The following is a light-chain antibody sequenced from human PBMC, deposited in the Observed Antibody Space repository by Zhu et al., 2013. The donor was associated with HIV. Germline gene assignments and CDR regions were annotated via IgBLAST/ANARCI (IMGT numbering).Light chain of an antibody. J-gene: IGLJ1*01. CDR1: SSDVGGYNY. Sequence: QSALTQPASVSGSPGQSITISCTGTSSDVGGYNYVSWYQQHPGKAPKLIIYEVNKRPSGVPDRFSGSKSGNTASLTVTGLQAEDEADYYCCSHGDNTNVFGTGTKVTVL. V-gene: IGLV2-8*01. CDR3: CSHGDNTNV. CDR2: EVN.